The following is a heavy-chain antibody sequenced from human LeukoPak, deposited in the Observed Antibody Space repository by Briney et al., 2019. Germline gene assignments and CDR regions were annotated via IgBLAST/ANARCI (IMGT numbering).Heavy chain of an antibody. CDR1: GFTFSTYW. J-gene: IGHJ4*02. D-gene: IGHD1-1*01. Sequence: PGGSLRLSCAASGFTFSTYWMSWVRQAPGKGPEWVANIQDEGSEYYYADSVKGLFTISRDNAKNSLYLQMNSLRAEDTAVYYCATNSGWRFEYWGQGTLVTVSS. CDR3: ATNSGWRFEY. CDR2: IQDEGSEY. V-gene: IGHV3-7*02.